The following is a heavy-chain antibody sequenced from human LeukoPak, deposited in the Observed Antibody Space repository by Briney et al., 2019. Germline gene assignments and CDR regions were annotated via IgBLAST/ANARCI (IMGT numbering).Heavy chain of an antibody. V-gene: IGHV4-28*05. CDR3: GRNMGDGSGIIDY. Sequence: SDTLSLTCAVSGYSISSSNWWGWIRQPPGKGLEWIGYIYYSGSIYYNPSLKSRVTMSVDTSKNQFSLKLSSVTAVATAVYYCGRNMGDGSGIIDYWGQGTLVTVSS. CDR1: GYSISSSNW. J-gene: IGHJ4*02. CDR2: IYYSGSI. D-gene: IGHD3-10*01.